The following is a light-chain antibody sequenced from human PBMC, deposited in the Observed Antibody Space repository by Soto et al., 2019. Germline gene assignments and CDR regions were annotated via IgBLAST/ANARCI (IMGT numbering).Light chain of an antibody. V-gene: IGKV1-27*01. J-gene: IGKJ1*01. Sequence: DVQMTQSPSSLSASVGDRITITCRASEDISDYLAWYQQNPGKVPKLLIYAASTLQSGVPSRFSGSGSGTDFTLTIGSLQPEDVATYYCQRYNSAPRTFGQGTKVEVK. CDR2: AAS. CDR1: EDISDY. CDR3: QRYNSAPRT.